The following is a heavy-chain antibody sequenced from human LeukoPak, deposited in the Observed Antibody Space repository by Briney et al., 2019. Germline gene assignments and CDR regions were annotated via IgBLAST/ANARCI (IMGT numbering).Heavy chain of an antibody. D-gene: IGHD1-14*01. CDR1: GFTFSSYA. CDR2: ISGSGGST. J-gene: IGHJ4*02. V-gene: IGHV3-23*01. CDR3: AAGSRNQPYYFDD. Sequence: PGGSLRLSCAASGFTFSSYAMSWVRQAPGKGLEWVSAISGSGGSTYYADSVKGRFTISRDNSKNTLYLQMNSLRAEDTALYYCAAGSRNQPYYFDDWGQGTLVTVCS.